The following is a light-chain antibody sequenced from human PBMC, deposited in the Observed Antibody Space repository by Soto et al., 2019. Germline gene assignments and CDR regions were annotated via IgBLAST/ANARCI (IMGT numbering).Light chain of an antibody. V-gene: IGKV3-15*01. J-gene: IGKJ4*01. CDR1: QSVSSN. CDR2: GAS. Sequence: EIVVTQSPATLSVSPGERATLSCRDGQSVSSNLAWYQQKPGQAPRLLIYGASTRATGIPARFSGSGSGTEFTLTISSLQSEAFAVYYCQQYNIWPPTFGGGTKVEIK. CDR3: QQYNIWPPT.